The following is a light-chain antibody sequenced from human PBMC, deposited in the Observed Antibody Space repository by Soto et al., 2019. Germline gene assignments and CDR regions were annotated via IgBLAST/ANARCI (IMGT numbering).Light chain of an antibody. Sequence: DIVMTQSPDSLAVSLGERATINCKSSQSVLYSSNNKNYLAWYQQKAGQPPKLLIYCASTRQSGVPDRFSGSESETDFTLTISSLQAEDVAIYYGQQYYNPPLTFGGGTKVEIK. CDR1: QSVLYSSNNKNY. CDR3: QQYYNPPLT. CDR2: CAS. J-gene: IGKJ4*01. V-gene: IGKV4-1*01.